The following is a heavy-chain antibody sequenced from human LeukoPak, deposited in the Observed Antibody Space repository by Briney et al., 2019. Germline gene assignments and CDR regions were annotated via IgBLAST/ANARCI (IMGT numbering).Heavy chain of an antibody. D-gene: IGHD5-18*01. V-gene: IGHV6-1*01. CDR3: ARGAAMVKNWAYFDY. CDR2: TYYRSKWYN. Sequence: SQTLSLTGAISGDSVSSNSAAWNWIRQSPSRGLEWLGRTYYRSKWYNDYAVSVKSRITINPDTSKNQFSLQLNSVTPEDTAVYYCARGAAMVKNWAYFDYWGQGTLVTVSS. CDR1: GDSVSSNSAA. J-gene: IGHJ4*02.